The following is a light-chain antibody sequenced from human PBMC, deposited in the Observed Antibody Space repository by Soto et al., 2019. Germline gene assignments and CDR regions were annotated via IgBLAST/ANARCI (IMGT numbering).Light chain of an antibody. CDR2: KAS. CDR3: QQYNTYSPT. CDR1: QSISSW. Sequence: EILMTQSPSTLSAFVGDRVTITCRASQSISSWLAWYQQKPGKAPNLLIYKASTLESGVPSRFSGSGSGTEFTLTISSLQPDDFVTYYCQQYNTYSPTFGQGTKVEI. V-gene: IGKV1-5*03. J-gene: IGKJ1*01.